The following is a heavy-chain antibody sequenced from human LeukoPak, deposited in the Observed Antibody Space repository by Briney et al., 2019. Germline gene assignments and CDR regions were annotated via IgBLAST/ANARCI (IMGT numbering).Heavy chain of an antibody. CDR3: ATLPRCYDSSGYYSCLEAFDI. D-gene: IGHD3-22*01. J-gene: IGHJ3*02. Sequence: SVKVSCKASGGTFSSYAISWVRQAPGQGLEWMGRIIPFLGIANYAQKFQGRVTITADKSTSTAYMELSSLRSEDTAVYYCATLPRCYDSSGYYSCLEAFDIWGQGTMVTVSS. CDR2: IIPFLGIA. V-gene: IGHV1-69*04. CDR1: GGTFSSYA.